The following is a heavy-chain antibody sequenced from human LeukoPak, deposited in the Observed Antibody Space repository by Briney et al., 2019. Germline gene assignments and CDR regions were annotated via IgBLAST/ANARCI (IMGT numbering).Heavy chain of an antibody. CDR1: GGSICSGDYY. Sequence: SETLSLTCTVSGGSICSGDYYWRWIRQPPGKGLEWIGYIYYSGSTYYNPSLKSRVTISVDTSKNQFSLKLSSVTAADTAVYYCARAVVPAARFDYWGQGTLVTVSS. J-gene: IGHJ4*02. CDR3: ARAVVPAARFDY. D-gene: IGHD2-2*01. V-gene: IGHV4-30-4*01. CDR2: IYYSGST.